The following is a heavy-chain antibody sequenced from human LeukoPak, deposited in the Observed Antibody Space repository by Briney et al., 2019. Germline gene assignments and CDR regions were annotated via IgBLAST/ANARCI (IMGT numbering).Heavy chain of an antibody. J-gene: IGHJ5*02. V-gene: IGHV3-23*01. CDR3: AKGSDFWSGSTPVWFDP. D-gene: IGHD3-3*01. Sequence: GGSLRLSCAASGFTFSSYWMSWVRQAPGKGLEWVSAISGSGGSTYYADSVKGRFTISRDNSKNTLYLQMNSLRAEDTAVYYCAKGSDFWSGSTPVWFDPWGQGTLVTVSS. CDR1: GFTFSSYW. CDR2: ISGSGGST.